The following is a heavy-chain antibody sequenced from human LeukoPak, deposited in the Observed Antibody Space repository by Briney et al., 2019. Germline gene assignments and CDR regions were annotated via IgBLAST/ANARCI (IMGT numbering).Heavy chain of an antibody. V-gene: IGHV5-51*01. Sequence: GESLKISCKGSGYSFSNYWIGWVRLMPGKGLEYMGIFNPGDSNSRYSPSFQGQVTFSADKSISTAYLQWSGLKASDTAMYYCARDRHCTSTSCYFDYWGQGTLVTVSS. CDR3: ARDRHCTSTSCYFDY. J-gene: IGHJ4*02. D-gene: IGHD2-2*01. CDR2: FNPGDSNS. CDR1: GYSFSNYW.